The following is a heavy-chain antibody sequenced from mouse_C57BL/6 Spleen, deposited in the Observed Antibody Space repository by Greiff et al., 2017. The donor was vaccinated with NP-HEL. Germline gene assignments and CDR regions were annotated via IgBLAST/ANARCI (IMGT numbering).Heavy chain of an antibody. D-gene: IGHD1-1*01. CDR2: IRSKSNNYAT. Sequence: EVQVVESGGGLVQPKGSLKLSCAASGFSFNTYAMNWVRQAPGKGLEWVARIRSKSNNYATYYADSVKDRFTISRDDSESMLYLQMNNLKTEDTAMYYCARTTVNAMDYWGQGTSVTVSS. CDR1: GFSFNTYA. CDR3: ARTTVNAMDY. J-gene: IGHJ4*01. V-gene: IGHV10-1*01.